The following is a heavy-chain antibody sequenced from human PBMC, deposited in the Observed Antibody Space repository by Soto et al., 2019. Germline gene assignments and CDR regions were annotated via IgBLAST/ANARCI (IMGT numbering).Heavy chain of an antibody. CDR3: SREVRYYYDSSGYFNYGMDV. CDR1: GGTFSSYA. D-gene: IGHD3-22*01. Sequence: ASVKVSCKASGGTFSSYAISWVRQAPGQGLEWKRGIITIFGTTNYAQKFQGRVTITADESTSTAYMELSSLRSEDTAVYYCSREVRYYYDSSGYFNYGMDVWGQGTTVTVSS. J-gene: IGHJ6*02. CDR2: IITIFGTT. V-gene: IGHV1-69*13.